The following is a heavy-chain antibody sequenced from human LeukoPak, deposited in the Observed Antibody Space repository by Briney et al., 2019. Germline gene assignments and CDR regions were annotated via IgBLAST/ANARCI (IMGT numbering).Heavy chain of an antibody. CDR1: GYTFTGYY. D-gene: IGHD6-13*01. Sequence: ASVKVSCKASGYTFTGYYMHWVRQAPGQGLEWMGRINPNSGGTNYAQKFQGRVTITRDTSISTAYMELSRLRSDDTAVYYCAAREVYSSSWFRYYYYGMDVWGQGTTATVSS. CDR3: AAREVYSSSWFRYYYYGMDV. CDR2: INPNSGGT. V-gene: IGHV1-2*06. J-gene: IGHJ6*02.